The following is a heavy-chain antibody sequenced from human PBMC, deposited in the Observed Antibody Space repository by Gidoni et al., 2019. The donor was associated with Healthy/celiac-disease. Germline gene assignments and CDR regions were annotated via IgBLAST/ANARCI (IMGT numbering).Heavy chain of an antibody. V-gene: IGHV1-46*01. CDR3: ARANTAAAIPYYFDY. J-gene: IGHJ4*02. D-gene: IGHD6-13*01. CDR2: INPSGGST. CDR1: GYTFTSYY. Sequence: QVQLVQSGAEVKKPGASVKVSCKASGYTFTSYYMHWVRQAPGQGLEWMGIINPSGGSTSYAQKFQGRVTMTRDTSTSTVYMELSSLRSEDTAVYYCARANTAAAIPYYFDYWGQGTLVTVSS.